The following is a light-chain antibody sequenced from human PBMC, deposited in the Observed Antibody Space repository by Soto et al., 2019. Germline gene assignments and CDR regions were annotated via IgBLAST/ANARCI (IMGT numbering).Light chain of an antibody. CDR2: GAS. CDR3: QQYGRSPYT. V-gene: IGKV3-20*01. CDR1: QSVSSSY. J-gene: IGKJ2*01. Sequence: EIVLTQSPGTLSLSPGERATLSCRASQSVSSSYLAWYQQKPGQAPRLLIYGASSRATGIPDRFSGSGSGTEFTLTISRLEPEDFAVYYCQQYGRSPYTFAQGTKLEIK.